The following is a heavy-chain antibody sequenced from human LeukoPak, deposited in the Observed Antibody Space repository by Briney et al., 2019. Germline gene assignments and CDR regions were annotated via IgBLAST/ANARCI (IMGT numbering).Heavy chain of an antibody. CDR1: GYTFTSYG. D-gene: IGHD2-15*01. Sequence: GSVKVSCKASGYTFTSYGISWVRQAPGQGLEWMGWISAYNGNTNYAQKLQGRVTMTTGTSTSTAYMELRSLRSDDTAVYYCARDGEDCSGGSCYFADYYYGMDVWGQGTTVTVSS. CDR2: ISAYNGNT. CDR3: ARDGEDCSGGSCYFADYYYGMDV. J-gene: IGHJ6*02. V-gene: IGHV1-18*01.